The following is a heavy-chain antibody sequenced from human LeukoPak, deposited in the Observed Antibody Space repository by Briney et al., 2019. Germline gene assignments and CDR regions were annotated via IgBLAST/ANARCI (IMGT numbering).Heavy chain of an antibody. CDR3: ASLLNYVNWFDP. V-gene: IGHV4-39*01. D-gene: IGHD4-11*01. CDR1: GGSISSSSYY. CDR2: IYYSGST. J-gene: IGHJ5*02. Sequence: SETLSLTCTVSGGSISSSSYYWGWIRQPPGKGLEWIGSIYYSGSTYYNPSLKSRVTISVDTSKNQFSLKLSSVTAADTAVYYCASLLNYVNWFDPWGQGTLVTVSS.